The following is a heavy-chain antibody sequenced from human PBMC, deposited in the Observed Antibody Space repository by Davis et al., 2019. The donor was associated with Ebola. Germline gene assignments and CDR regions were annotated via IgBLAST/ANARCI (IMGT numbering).Heavy chain of an antibody. Sequence: ASVKVSCKASGYTFTSYAMHWVRQAHGQRLEWMGWINAGNGNTKYSQKFQGRVTITRDTSASTAYMELSSLRSEDTAVYYCARDGIYYDSSGYYHMYYFDYWGQGTLVTVSS. D-gene: IGHD3-22*01. CDR1: GYTFTSYA. V-gene: IGHV1-3*01. J-gene: IGHJ4*02. CDR2: INAGNGNT. CDR3: ARDGIYYDSSGYYHMYYFDY.